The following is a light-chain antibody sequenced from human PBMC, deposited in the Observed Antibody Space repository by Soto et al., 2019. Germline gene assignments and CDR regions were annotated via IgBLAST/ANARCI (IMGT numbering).Light chain of an antibody. CDR3: QQYGSSPST. CDR1: QSVSSSY. CDR2: GAS. J-gene: IGKJ2*02. V-gene: IGKV3-20*01. Sequence: EIVLTQSPGTLSLSPGERATLSCRASQSVSSSYLAWYQQKPGQAPRLLIYGASSTATGIPDRFSGSGSGTAFTLTISRLEPEDFAVYYCQQYGSSPSTFGQGTKLEIK.